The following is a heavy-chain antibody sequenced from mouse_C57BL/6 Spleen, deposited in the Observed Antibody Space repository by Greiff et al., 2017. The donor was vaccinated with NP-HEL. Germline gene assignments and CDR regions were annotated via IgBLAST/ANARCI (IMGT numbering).Heavy chain of an antibody. CDR3: ARHEDDGSSYHYYAMDY. Sequence: QVQLQQSGAELVKPGASVKLSCKASGYTFTEYTIHWVKQRSGQGLEWIGWFYPGSGSIKYNEKFKDKATLTADKSSSTVYMELSRLTSEDSAVYFCARHEDDGSSYHYYAMDYWGQGTSVTVSS. V-gene: IGHV1-62-2*01. CDR1: GYTFTEYT. D-gene: IGHD1-1*01. J-gene: IGHJ4*01. CDR2: FYPGSGSI.